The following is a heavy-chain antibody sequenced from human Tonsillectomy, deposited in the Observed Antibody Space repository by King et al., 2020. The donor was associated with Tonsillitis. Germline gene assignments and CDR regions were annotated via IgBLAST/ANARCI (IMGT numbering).Heavy chain of an antibody. CDR3: ARRAVTTNYYYYYMDV. Sequence: QVQLVESGGGVVQPGRSLRLSCAASGFTFSSYAMHWVRQAPGKGLEWVAVISYDGSNKYYADSVKGRFTISRDNSKNTLYLQMNSLRAEDTAVYYCARRAVTTNYYYYYMDVWGKGTTVTVSS. D-gene: IGHD4-11*01. CDR1: GFTFSSYA. CDR2: ISYDGSNK. V-gene: IGHV3-30-3*01. J-gene: IGHJ6*03.